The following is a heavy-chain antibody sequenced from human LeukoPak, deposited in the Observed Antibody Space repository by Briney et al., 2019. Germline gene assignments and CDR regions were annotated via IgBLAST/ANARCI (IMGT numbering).Heavy chain of an antibody. V-gene: IGHV4-31*03. CDR1: GGSISSGGYY. D-gene: IGHD3-9*01. CDR3: ARGRFYYDILTGYHDY. CDR2: IYYSGST. Sequence: PSQTLSLTCIVSGGSISSGGYYWSWIRQHPGKGLEWIGYIYYSGSTYYNPSLKSRVAISVDTSKNQFSLKLSSVTAADTAVYYCARGRFYYDILTGYHDYWGQGTLVTVSS. J-gene: IGHJ4*02.